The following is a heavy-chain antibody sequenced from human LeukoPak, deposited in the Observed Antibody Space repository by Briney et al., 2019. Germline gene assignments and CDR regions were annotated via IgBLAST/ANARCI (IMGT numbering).Heavy chain of an antibody. D-gene: IGHD3-22*01. CDR3: ARAMALIVDY. J-gene: IGHJ4*02. Sequence: PGGSLRLSCAASGFTLSSYGMHWVRQAPGKGLEWVAIIWSDGSNKYYADSVKGRFTISRDSSRNTLHLQLNSLRAEDTAVYYCARAMALIVDYWGQGTLVTVSS. V-gene: IGHV3-33*01. CDR2: IWSDGSNK. CDR1: GFTLSSYG.